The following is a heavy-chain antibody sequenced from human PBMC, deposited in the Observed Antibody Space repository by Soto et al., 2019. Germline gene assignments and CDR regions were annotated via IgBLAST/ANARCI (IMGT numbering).Heavy chain of an antibody. Sequence: NPSETLSLTCTVSGGSISSGGYYWSWIRQHPGKGLEWIGYIYYSGSTYYNPSLKSRVTISVDTSKNQFSLKLSSVTAADTAVYYCARDTRITMVRGAARMNWFDPWGQGTLVTVSS. CDR2: IYYSGST. D-gene: IGHD3-10*01. CDR3: ARDTRITMVRGAARMNWFDP. CDR1: GGSISSGGYY. J-gene: IGHJ5*02. V-gene: IGHV4-31*03.